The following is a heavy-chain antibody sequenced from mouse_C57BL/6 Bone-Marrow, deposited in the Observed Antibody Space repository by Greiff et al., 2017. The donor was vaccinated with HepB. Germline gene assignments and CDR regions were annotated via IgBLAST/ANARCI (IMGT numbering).Heavy chain of an antibody. Sequence: EVQRVESGGGLVKPGGSLKLSCAASGFTFSDYGMHWVRQAPEKGLEWVAYISSGSSTIYYADTVKGRFTISRDNAKNTLFLQMTSLRSEDTAMYYCARDSQLTGKGRFAYWGQGTLVTVSA. V-gene: IGHV5-17*01. CDR3: ARDSQLTGKGRFAY. J-gene: IGHJ3*01. D-gene: IGHD4-1*01. CDR1: GFTFSDYG. CDR2: ISSGSSTI.